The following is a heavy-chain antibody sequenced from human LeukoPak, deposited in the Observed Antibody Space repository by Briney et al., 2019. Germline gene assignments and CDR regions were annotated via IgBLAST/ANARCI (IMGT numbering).Heavy chain of an antibody. Sequence: GASVKVSCKASGYSFTSYYIHWVRQAPGHGLEWMGVINPSGGSPTYAQKFQGRVTMTGETSTSTVYMELSSLRSEDTAVYYCARHYYDGGGYWGQGALVTVSS. CDR1: GYSFTSYY. D-gene: IGHD3-22*01. J-gene: IGHJ4*02. CDR2: INPSGGSP. V-gene: IGHV1-46*01. CDR3: ARHYYDGGGY.